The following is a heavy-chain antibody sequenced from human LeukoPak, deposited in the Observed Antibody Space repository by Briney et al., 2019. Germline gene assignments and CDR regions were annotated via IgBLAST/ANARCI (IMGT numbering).Heavy chain of an antibody. Sequence: GGSLRLSCAASGFDLTTYAMTWVRHAPAKGLEWVLSIRIGGGGTYYADSVKGRFTISRDNSENTLHLQMNNVRVEDAARYFCARCMVLSQGWCNWFDPWGQGTLVTVSS. D-gene: IGHD6-13*01. CDR1: GFDLTTYA. V-gene: IGHV3-23*01. J-gene: IGHJ5*02. CDR3: ARCMVLSQGWCNWFDP. CDR2: IRIGGGGT.